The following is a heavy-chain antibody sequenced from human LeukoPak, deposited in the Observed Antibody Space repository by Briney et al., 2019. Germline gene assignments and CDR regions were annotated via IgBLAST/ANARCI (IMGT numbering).Heavy chain of an antibody. D-gene: IGHD3-9*01. CDR2: ISYDGSNK. V-gene: IGHV3-30*04. CDR1: GFTFSSYA. J-gene: IGHJ5*02. CDR3: ARGPTYYDILTGYSTNWFDP. Sequence: GGSLRLSCAASGFTFSSYAMHWVRQAPGKGLEWVAVISYDGSNKYYADSVKGRFTISRDNSKNTLYLQMNSLRSEDTAVYYCARGPTYYDILTGYSTNWFDPWGQGTLVTVSS.